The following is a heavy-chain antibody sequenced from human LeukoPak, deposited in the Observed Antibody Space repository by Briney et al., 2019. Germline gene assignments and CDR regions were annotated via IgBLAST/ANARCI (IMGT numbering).Heavy chain of an antibody. J-gene: IGHJ4*02. CDR2: ISYDGSNK. CDR1: GFTFSDYN. D-gene: IGHD1-26*01. V-gene: IGHV3-30*14. CDR3: ARYSGRYSNSYFDY. Sequence: GGSLRLSCAASGFTFSDYNMHWVRQAPGKGLEWVAVISYDGSNKYYADSVKGTFTISRDNSKNTLYLQMNSLRAEDTAVYYCARYSGRYSNSYFDYWGQGTLVTVSS.